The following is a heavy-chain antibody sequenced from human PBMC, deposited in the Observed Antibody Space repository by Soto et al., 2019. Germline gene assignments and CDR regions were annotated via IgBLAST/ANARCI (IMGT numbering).Heavy chain of an antibody. D-gene: IGHD6-13*01. CDR3: AGQGGSRLNWFDP. Sequence: EVQLVESGGGLVQPGGSLRLSCAASGFTFSSYSMNWVRQAPGKGLEWVSYISSSSTIYYADSVKGRFTISRDNAKNSLYLKMNSLRAEDTAVYYCAGQGGSRLNWFDPWGQGTLVTVSS. V-gene: IGHV3-48*01. CDR2: ISSSSTI. J-gene: IGHJ5*02. CDR1: GFTFSSYS.